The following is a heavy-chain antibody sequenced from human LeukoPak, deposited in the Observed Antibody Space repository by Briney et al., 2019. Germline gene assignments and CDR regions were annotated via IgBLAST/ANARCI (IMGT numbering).Heavy chain of an antibody. J-gene: IGHJ4*02. CDR3: AHNLAWEVYFNY. D-gene: IGHD1-26*01. CDR1: GFSLSTSGVG. Sequence: ESGPTLVKPTQTLTLTCTCSGFSLSTSGVGVAWIRQPPGKALEWLAVIYWDDDKRYSPSLKTRLTITKDTSKNQVVLTMTNMDPVDTATYYCAHNLAWEVYFNYWGQGTLVTVSS. CDR2: IYWDDDK. V-gene: IGHV2-5*02.